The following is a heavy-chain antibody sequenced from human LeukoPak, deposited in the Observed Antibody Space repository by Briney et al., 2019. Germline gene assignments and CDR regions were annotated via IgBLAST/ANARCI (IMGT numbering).Heavy chain of an antibody. Sequence: SETLSLTCAVYGGSFSGYYWSWIRQPPGKGLEWIGEINHSGSTNYNPSLKSRVTISVDTSKNQFSLKLSSVTAADTAEYYCARRGSGYSSSWYRYYFDYWGQGTLVTVSS. CDR1: GGSFSGYY. CDR2: INHSGST. V-gene: IGHV4-34*01. CDR3: ARRGSGYSSSWYRYYFDY. D-gene: IGHD6-13*01. J-gene: IGHJ4*02.